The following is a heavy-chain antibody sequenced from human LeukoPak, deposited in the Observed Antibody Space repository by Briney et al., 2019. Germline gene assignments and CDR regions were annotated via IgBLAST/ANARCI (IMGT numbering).Heavy chain of an antibody. J-gene: IGHJ4*02. CDR1: RFTPSSYA. Sequence: GGTLRLSCAASRFTPSSYAMSCVRHAPRKRLECVSAISGSGGSTYYTDSVKGRFTISRDNSKNTLYLQMNSLRAEDTAVYYCAKTIAVARYCFVYWGQGTLVTVSS. CDR2: ISGSGGST. CDR3: AKTIAVARYCFVY. D-gene: IGHD6-6*01. V-gene: IGHV3-23*01.